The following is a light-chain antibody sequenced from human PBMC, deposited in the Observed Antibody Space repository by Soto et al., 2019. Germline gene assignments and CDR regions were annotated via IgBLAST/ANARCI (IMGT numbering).Light chain of an antibody. Sequence: IQLTQSPSSLSASVGDRVTVSCRSSQNIDNYLNWYVQRPGKAPELLIYSTSNLKSGVPSRFRGSGSGTDFSLTINSLQSEDFATYYCQQSSNIPWTFGQGTKVEI. CDR1: QNIDNY. V-gene: IGKV1-39*01. J-gene: IGKJ1*01. CDR3: QQSSNIPWT. CDR2: STS.